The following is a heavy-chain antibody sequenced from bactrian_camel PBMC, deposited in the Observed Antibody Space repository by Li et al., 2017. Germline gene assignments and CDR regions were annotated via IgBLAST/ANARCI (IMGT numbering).Heavy chain of an antibody. CDR1: GFAFDIYW. CDR3: VGSRRFYRATITRGTDGDI. V-gene: IGHV3S25*01. Sequence: QLVESGGGLVQPGGSLRLSCSASGFAFDIYWMYWVRQAPGKGLEWVSRISNGGTTTACSDAVKGRFTMSRDNAKSTVDLQMNSLKPEDTAVYYCVGSRRFYRATITRGTDGDIWGQGTQVTVS. J-gene: IGHJ4*01. D-gene: IGHD4*01. CDR2: ISNGGTTT.